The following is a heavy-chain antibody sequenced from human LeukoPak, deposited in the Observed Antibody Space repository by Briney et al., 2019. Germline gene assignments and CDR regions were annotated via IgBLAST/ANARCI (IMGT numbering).Heavy chain of an antibody. CDR3: ARRTRYCSGGCCYSTFDY. CDR1: GGSISSYY. D-gene: IGHD2-15*01. CDR2: IYYSGST. V-gene: IGHV4-59*08. Sequence: SETLSLTCTVSGGSISSYYWSWIRQPPGKGLEWIGCIYYSGSTNYNPSLKSRVTISVDTSKNQFSLKLSSVTAADTAVYYCARRTRYCSGGCCYSTFDYWGQGTLVTVSS. J-gene: IGHJ4*02.